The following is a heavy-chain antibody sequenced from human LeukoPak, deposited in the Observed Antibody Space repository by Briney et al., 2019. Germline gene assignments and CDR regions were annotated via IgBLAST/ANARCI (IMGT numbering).Heavy chain of an antibody. V-gene: IGHV3-7*03. J-gene: IGHJ6*02. CDR2: MNKDGSEK. D-gene: IGHD1/OR15-1a*01. CDR1: GFILSNHW. Sequence: GGSLRLSCAASGFILSNHWMTWVRQAPGKGPEWVANMNKDGSEKYYVDSVKGRFTISRDTAKNSLYLQMNNLRAKDTALYYCARNNDMDVWGQGTTVIVSS. CDR3: ARNNDMDV.